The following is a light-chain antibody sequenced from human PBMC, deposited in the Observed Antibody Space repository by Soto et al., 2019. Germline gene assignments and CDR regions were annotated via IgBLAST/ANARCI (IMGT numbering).Light chain of an antibody. CDR2: DAS. Sequence: EIVLTQSPAMLSLSPGERATLSCRASQSVSSYLAWYQQKPGQAPRLLVYDASNRATGIPVRFSGSGSGTDFTLTISSLEPEDFAVYYCQQRSNWPRTFGQGTKVEIK. V-gene: IGKV3-11*01. J-gene: IGKJ1*01. CDR1: QSVSSY. CDR3: QQRSNWPRT.